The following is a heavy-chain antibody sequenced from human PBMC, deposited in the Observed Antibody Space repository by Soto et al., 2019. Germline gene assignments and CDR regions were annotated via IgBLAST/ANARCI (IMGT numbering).Heavy chain of an antibody. D-gene: IGHD5-12*01. J-gene: IGHJ5*02. V-gene: IGHV4-31*03. CDR3: ARGRGGIYSGYDYYLYWFDP. Sequence: SETLSLTCTVSGGSISSGGYYWSWIRQHPGKGLEWIGYIYYSGSTYYNPSLKSRVTISVDTSKNQFSLKLSYVTAADTAVYYCARGRGGIYSGYDYYLYWFDPWGQGTLVTVSS. CDR2: IYYSGST. CDR1: GGSISSGGYY.